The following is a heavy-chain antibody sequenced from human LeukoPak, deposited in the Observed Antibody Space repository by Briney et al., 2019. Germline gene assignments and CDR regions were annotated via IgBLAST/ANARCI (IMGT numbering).Heavy chain of an antibody. CDR3: ARDVKHQIENSGYANFDP. J-gene: IGHJ5*02. Sequence: TSETLSLTCTVSGGSISSGSYYWSWIRQPAGKGLEWIGRIYTSGSTNYNPSLKSRVTISVDTSKNQFSLKLSSVTAADTAVYYCARDVKHQIENSGYANFDPWGQGTLVTVSS. V-gene: IGHV4-61*02. CDR2: IYTSGST. CDR1: GGSISSGSYY. D-gene: IGHD3-22*01.